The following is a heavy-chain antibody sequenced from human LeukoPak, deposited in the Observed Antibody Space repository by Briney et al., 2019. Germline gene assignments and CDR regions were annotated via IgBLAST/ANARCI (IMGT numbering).Heavy chain of an antibody. D-gene: IGHD4-17*01. J-gene: IGHJ5*02. V-gene: IGHV1-69*05. CDR2: ITPIFGTA. Sequence: ASVKASCKASGGTFNRYAVTWVRQAPGQGLEWMGGITPIFGTANYAQKFQGRVTITTDESTDTAYMELTSLTSEDTAVYYCASGKYGLRGWFDPWGQGTLVTVSP. CDR1: GGTFNRYA. CDR3: ASGKYGLRGWFDP.